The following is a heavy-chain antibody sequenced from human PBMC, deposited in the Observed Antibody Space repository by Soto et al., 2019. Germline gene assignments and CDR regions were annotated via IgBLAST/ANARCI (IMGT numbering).Heavy chain of an antibody. CDR3: ARGTWTYGMDV. Sequence: SETLSLTCTVSGGSISSYYWSWIRQPPGKGLEWIGYIYYSGSTNYNPSLKSRVTISVDTSKNQFSLKLSSVTAADTAVYYCARGTWTYGMDVWGQGTTVTVSS. CDR1: GGSISSYY. J-gene: IGHJ6*02. D-gene: IGHD3-16*01. CDR2: IYYSGST. V-gene: IGHV4-59*01.